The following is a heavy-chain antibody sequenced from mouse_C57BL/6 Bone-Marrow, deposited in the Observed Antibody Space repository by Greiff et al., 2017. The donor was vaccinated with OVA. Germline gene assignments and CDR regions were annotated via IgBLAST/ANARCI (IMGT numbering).Heavy chain of an antibody. V-gene: IGHV5-4*01. CDR2: ISDGGGYT. D-gene: IGHD2-2*01. J-gene: IGHJ3*01. CDR3: AREAGYDVWFAY. Sequence: EVKLMESGGGLVKPGGSLKLSCAASGFTFSSYAMSWVRQTPEKRLEWVATISDGGGYTYYPDNVKGRFTISRDNAKNNLYLQMSELKPADTAVHYCAREAGYDVWFAYWGQGTLVTVSA. CDR1: GFTFSSYA.